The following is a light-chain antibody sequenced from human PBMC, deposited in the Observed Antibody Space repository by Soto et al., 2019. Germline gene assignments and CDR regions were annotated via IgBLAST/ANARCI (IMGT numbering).Light chain of an antibody. V-gene: IGKV1-5*03. CDR1: QSISTW. CDR3: QQYNSYPWT. Sequence: DIQMTQSPSSLSASVGDRVTITCRASQSISTWLAWYQQKPGKAPKLLIYSASDLESGVPSRFSGSGSGTEFTLTISSLQPADFATYYCQQYNSYPWTFGQGTKVDI. CDR2: SAS. J-gene: IGKJ1*01.